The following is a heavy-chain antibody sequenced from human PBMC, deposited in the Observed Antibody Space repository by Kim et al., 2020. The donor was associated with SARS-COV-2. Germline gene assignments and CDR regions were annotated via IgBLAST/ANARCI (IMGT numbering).Heavy chain of an antibody. D-gene: IGHD4-17*01. V-gene: IGHV3-11*06. CDR1: GFTFSDYY. J-gene: IGHJ4*02. CDR3: ARGRRRDDYGDYSSSY. Sequence: GGSLRLSCAASGFTFSDYYMSWIRQAPGKGLEWVSYISSSSSYTNYADSVKGRFTISRDNAKNSLYLQMNSLRAEDTAVYYCARGRRRDDYGDYSSSYWGQGTLVTVSS. CDR2: ISSSSSYT.